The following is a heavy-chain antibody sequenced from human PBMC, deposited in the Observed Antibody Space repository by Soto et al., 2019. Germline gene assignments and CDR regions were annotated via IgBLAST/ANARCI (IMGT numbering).Heavy chain of an antibody. CDR1: VHTFASYG. Sequence: ASLKLCCRASVHTFASYGISLVRQDHGQGREWMGWISAYNGNTNYAQKLQGRVTMPTDTSTSTAYMELRSLRSDDTAVYYCARAPSITIFGVDYCYYGMDVWGQGPTVTV. D-gene: IGHD3-3*01. CDR2: ISAYNGNT. CDR3: ARAPSITIFGVDYCYYGMDV. V-gene: IGHV1-18*04. J-gene: IGHJ6*02.